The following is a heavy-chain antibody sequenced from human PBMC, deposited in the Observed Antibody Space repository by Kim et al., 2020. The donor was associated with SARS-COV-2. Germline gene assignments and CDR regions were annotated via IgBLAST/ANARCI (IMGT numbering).Heavy chain of an antibody. Sequence: SVKVSCKASGGTFSSYAISWVRQAPGQGLEWMGRIIPILGIANYAQKFQGRVTITADKSTSTAYMELSSLRSEDTAVYYCARENWNDGGYYYYYGMDVWGQGTTVTVSS. D-gene: IGHD1-1*01. J-gene: IGHJ6*02. CDR3: ARENWNDGGYYYYYGMDV. V-gene: IGHV1-69*04. CDR1: GGTFSSYA. CDR2: IIPILGIA.